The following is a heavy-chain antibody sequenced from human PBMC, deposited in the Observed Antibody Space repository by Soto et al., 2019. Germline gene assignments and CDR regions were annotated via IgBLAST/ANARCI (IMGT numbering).Heavy chain of an antibody. Sequence: GGSLRLSCAASGFTFSSYWMSWVRQAPGKGLEWVANIKQDGSEKYYVDSVKGRFTISRDNAKNSLYLQMNSLRAEDTAVYYCARGGTRMFYGVYEPDCWGQGTLVTVSS. D-gene: IGHD4-17*01. CDR3: ARGGTRMFYGVYEPDC. J-gene: IGHJ4*02. CDR2: IKQDGSEK. V-gene: IGHV3-7*01. CDR1: GFTFSSYW.